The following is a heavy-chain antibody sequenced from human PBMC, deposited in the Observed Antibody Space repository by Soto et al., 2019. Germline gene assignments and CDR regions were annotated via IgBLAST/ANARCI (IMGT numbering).Heavy chain of an antibody. CDR1: GGSISSSGSC. CDR2: FYYTGGT. J-gene: IGHJ5*02. Sequence: SETLSLTCTVSGGSISSSGSCWDWVRQSPGKGLEWIVSFYYTGGTYSTYYNPSLKSRVTMSVDTSKRQFSLSLRSVTAADTAVYYCARDLQSATMNRGVPLAYHSFDPWGHGTLVTVSS. CDR3: ARDLQSATMNRGVPLAYHSFDP. D-gene: IGHD3-10*01. V-gene: IGHV4-39*07.